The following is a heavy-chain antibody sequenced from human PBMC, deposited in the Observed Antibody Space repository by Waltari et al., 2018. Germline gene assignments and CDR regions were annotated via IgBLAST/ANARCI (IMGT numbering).Heavy chain of an antibody. CDR3: ARVGGNRYYYDGRGFVYYFDY. Sequence: QIQLIQSGPEVKKPGASVKVSCKASGYTFSSYGITWLRQAPGKGLEWIGWISFGHGHTRYAQNLQDRVTMTTDTSTSTAYMELRSPTSDDTAVYYCARVGGNRYYYDGRGFVYYFDYWGQGTLVTVSS. V-gene: IGHV1-18*01. CDR2: ISFGHGHT. CDR1: GYTFSSYG. J-gene: IGHJ4*02. D-gene: IGHD3-22*01.